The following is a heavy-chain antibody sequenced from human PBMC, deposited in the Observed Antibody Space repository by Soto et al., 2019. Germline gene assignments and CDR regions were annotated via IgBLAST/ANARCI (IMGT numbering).Heavy chain of an antibody. J-gene: IGHJ4*02. Sequence: GGSLRLSCTASGFTFISFAMHWVRQAPGKGLEWVAVISYDGSNKYYADSVKGRFTISRDNSKNTLYLQMNSLRAEDTAVYYCARGGYYDSSGYYYDDLLVDYWGQGTLVTVSS. CDR1: GFTFISFA. D-gene: IGHD3-22*01. V-gene: IGHV3-30-3*01. CDR2: ISYDGSNK. CDR3: ARGGYYDSSGYYYDDLLVDY.